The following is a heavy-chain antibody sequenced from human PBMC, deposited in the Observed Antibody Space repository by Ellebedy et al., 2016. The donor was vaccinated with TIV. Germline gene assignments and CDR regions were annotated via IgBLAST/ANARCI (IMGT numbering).Heavy chain of an antibody. CDR2: IYYNGRT. CDR3: ARLQGSGKAYAIDV. CDR1: GAPMNNFY. Sequence: MPSETLSLTCNVSGAPMNNFYWTWIRQSPEKGLEWIGYIYYNGRTNYAPSLNTRVTISLDTSKKQFSLLLRFVTAADTAVHYCARLQGSGKAYAIDVWGQGTTVIVSS. J-gene: IGHJ6*02. V-gene: IGHV4-59*08. D-gene: IGHD3-10*01.